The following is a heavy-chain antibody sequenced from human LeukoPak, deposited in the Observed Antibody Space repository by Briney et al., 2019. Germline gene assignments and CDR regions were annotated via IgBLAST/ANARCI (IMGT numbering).Heavy chain of an antibody. CDR2: IVVGSGNT. V-gene: IGHV1-58*02. D-gene: IGHD3-22*01. CDR1: GFTFTSSA. CDR3: AAGYYYDSSGYQHYYGMDV. Sequence: SVKVSCKASGFTFTSSAMQWVRQARGQRLEWIGWIVVGSGNTNYAQKFRERVTITRDMSTSTAYMELSSLRSEDTAVYYCAAGYYYDSSGYQHYYGMDVWGQGTTVTVSS. J-gene: IGHJ6*02.